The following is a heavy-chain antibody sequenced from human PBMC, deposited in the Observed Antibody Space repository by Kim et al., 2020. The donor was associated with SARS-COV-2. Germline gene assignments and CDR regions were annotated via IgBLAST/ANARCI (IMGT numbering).Heavy chain of an antibody. V-gene: IGHV3-9*01. Sequence: GGSLRLSCAASGFTFDDYAMHWVRQAPGKGLEWVSGISWNSGGIGYAESVKGRFTISRDNAKNSLYLQMNSLRAGDTALYYCAKDLGYSYGYGMDVWGQGTTVTVSS. CDR2: ISWNSGGI. J-gene: IGHJ6*02. D-gene: IGHD5-18*01. CDR3: AKDLGYSYGYGMDV. CDR1: GFTFDDYA.